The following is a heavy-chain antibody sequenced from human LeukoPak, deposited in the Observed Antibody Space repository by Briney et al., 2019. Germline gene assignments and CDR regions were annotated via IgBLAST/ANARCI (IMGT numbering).Heavy chain of an antibody. CDR3: ARLSGYDWESFHDY. CDR1: GGSFSGYY. CDR2: IFYSGST. D-gene: IGHD5-12*01. J-gene: IGHJ4*02. Sequence: PSETLSLTCAVYGGSFSGYYWSWIRQPPGKGLEWIGNIFYSGSTNYTPSLKSRVTISVDTSENQFSLRLSSVTAADTAVYYCARLSGYDWESFHDYWGQGTLVTVSS. V-gene: IGHV4-34*12.